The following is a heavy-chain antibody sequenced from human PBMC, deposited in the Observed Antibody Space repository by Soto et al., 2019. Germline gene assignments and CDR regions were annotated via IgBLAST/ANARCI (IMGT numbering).Heavy chain of an antibody. CDR1: GFTFSSYG. D-gene: IGHD2-2*01. V-gene: IGHV3-33*01. Sequence: QVQLVESGGGVVQPGRSLRLSCAASGFTFSSYGMHWVRQAPGKGLEWVAVLGYDGSNKYYAGSVKGRFTISRDNSKNHLYQQMNILRAEATAMYYCARSYYCSRTGCPTNAFDYWGQVNLVTV. J-gene: IGHJ4*02. CDR2: LGYDGSNK. CDR3: ARSYYCSRTGCPTNAFDY.